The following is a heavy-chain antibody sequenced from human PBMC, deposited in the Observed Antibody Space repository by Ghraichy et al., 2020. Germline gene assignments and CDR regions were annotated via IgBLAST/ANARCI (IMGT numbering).Heavy chain of an antibody. CDR3: ARDIRAAAAFRGGITGGAFDI. CDR2: IYYSGST. J-gene: IGHJ3*02. V-gene: IGHV4-31*03. CDR1: GGSISSGGYY. D-gene: IGHD6-13*01. Sequence: SETLSLTCTVSGGSISSGGYYWSWIRQHPGKGLEWIGYIYYSGSTYYNPSLKSRVTISVDTSKNQFSLKLSSVTAADTAVYYCARDIRAAAAFRGGITGGAFDIWGQGTMVTVSS.